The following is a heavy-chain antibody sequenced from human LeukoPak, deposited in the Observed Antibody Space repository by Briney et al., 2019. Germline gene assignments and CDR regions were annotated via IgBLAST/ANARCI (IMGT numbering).Heavy chain of an antibody. J-gene: IGHJ4*02. Sequence: SETLSLTCAVYGVSFSGYYWSWIRQPPGKGLEWIGEINHSGSTNYNPSLKSRVTISVDTSKNQFSLKLSSVTAADTAVYYCARRSPWGSLYYFDYWGQGTLVTVSS. V-gene: IGHV4-34*01. CDR3: ARRSPWGSLYYFDY. CDR2: INHSGST. D-gene: IGHD7-27*01. CDR1: GVSFSGYY.